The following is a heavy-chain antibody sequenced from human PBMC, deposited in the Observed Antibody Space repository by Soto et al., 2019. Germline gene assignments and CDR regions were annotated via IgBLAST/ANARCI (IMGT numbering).Heavy chain of an antibody. CDR2: INRDGTST. V-gene: IGHV3-74*01. J-gene: IGHJ4*02. CDR3: ARVGQGRYYFDY. CDR1: GFTFSSYW. Sequence: EVQLVESGGGLVQPGGSLRLSCAGSGFTFSSYWMHWVRQAPGKGLVWVSRINRDGTSTSYADSVKGRFTISRDNAKNTRYLQMNSLRAEDTAVYYCARVGQGRYYFDYWGQGTLVTVSS.